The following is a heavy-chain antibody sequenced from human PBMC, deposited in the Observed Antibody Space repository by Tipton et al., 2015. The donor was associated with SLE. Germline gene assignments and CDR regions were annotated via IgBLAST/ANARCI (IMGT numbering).Heavy chain of an antibody. Sequence: GLVKPSETLSLSCTVSGGSVSSNNHYRGWVRQPPGKGLEWVGTVYYTGNTFYNPSLKSRVTISVDTSKNQFSLKLSSVTAADTAVYYCARDEYRYDTTGYHLLGHFDFWGQGTLVTVSS. D-gene: IGHD3-22*01. CDR2: VYYTGNT. J-gene: IGHJ4*02. V-gene: IGHV4-39*07. CDR1: GGSVSSNNHY. CDR3: ARDEYRYDTTGYHLLGHFDF.